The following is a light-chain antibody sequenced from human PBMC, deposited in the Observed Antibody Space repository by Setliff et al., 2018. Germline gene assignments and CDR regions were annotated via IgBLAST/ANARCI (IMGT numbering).Light chain of an antibody. CDR3: FSYTSSSSYV. V-gene: IGLV2-14*03. CDR2: DVS. CDR1: SSDVGAYDY. Sequence: QSVLTQPASVSGSPGQSITISCTGSSSDVGAYDYVSWYQHHPGRAPKFMIYDVSKRPSGVSNRFSGSKSGNTASLTISGLQAEDEADYYCFSYTSSSSYVFGSWTKVTVL. J-gene: IGLJ1*01.